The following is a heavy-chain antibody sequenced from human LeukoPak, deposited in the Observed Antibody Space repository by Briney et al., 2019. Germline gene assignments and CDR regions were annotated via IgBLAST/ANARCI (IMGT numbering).Heavy chain of an antibody. CDR3: AKGREMSTTPYDY. V-gene: IGHV3-30*18. D-gene: IGHD5-24*01. CDR2: ISYDGSNK. CDR1: GFTFSNYG. Sequence: GGSLRLSCAASGFTFSNYGMHWVRQAPGKGLEWVAVISYDGSNKYYADSVRGRFTISRDNSKNTLYLQMDSLKTEDTAMYYCAKGREMSTTPYDYWGQGTLVIVSS. J-gene: IGHJ4*02.